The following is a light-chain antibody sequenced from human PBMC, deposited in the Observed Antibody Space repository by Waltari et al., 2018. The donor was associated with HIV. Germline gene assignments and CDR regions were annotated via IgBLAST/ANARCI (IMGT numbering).Light chain of an antibody. CDR3: QAWDSSSAVV. Sequence: SYELTQPPSVSVSPGQTASITCSGDKLGDQYASWYQQKPGQSPVLVIYQNSKRPSGIPERFSGSNSGDTATLTISGTQAVDEADYYCQAWDSSSAVVFGGGTKLTVL. CDR1: KLGDQY. V-gene: IGLV3-1*01. J-gene: IGLJ2*01. CDR2: QNS.